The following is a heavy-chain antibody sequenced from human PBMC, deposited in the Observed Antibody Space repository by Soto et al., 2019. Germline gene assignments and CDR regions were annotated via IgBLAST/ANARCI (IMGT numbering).Heavy chain of an antibody. CDR2: ISSSSSYI. CDR1: GFTFSSYS. Sequence: KTGGSLRLSCAASGFTFSSYSMNWVRQAPGKGLEWVSSISSSSSYIYYADSVKGRFTISRDNAKNSLYLQMNSLRAEDTAVYYCARTPPQIVGATKGYGDYWGQGTLVTVSS. J-gene: IGHJ4*02. V-gene: IGHV3-21*01. CDR3: ARTPPQIVGATKGYGDY. D-gene: IGHD1-26*01.